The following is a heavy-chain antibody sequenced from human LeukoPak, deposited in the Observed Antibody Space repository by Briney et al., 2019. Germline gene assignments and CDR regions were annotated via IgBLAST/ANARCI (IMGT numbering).Heavy chain of an antibody. V-gene: IGHV3-48*01. Sequence: GGSLRLSCAASGFTFSSYSMNWVRQAPGKGLEWVSYISSSSSTIYYADSVKGRFTISRDNAKNSLYLQMNSLRAEDTAVYYCARASDYYGSGSFDYWGQGTLVTVSS. CDR1: GFTFSSYS. D-gene: IGHD3-10*01. J-gene: IGHJ4*02. CDR2: ISSSSSTI. CDR3: ARASDYYGSGSFDY.